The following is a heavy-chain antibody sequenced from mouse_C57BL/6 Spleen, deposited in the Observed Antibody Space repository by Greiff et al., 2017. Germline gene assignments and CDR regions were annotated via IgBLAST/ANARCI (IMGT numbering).Heavy chain of an antibody. Sequence: EVKLLESGPGLVKPSQSLSLTCSVTGYSITSGYYWNWIRQFPGNKLEWMGYISYDGSNNYNPSLKNRISITRDTSKNQFFLKLNSVTTEDTATYYCARDNKKAYYSNYDYAMDYWGQGTSVTVSS. J-gene: IGHJ4*01. CDR1: GYSITSGYY. V-gene: IGHV3-6*01. D-gene: IGHD2-5*01. CDR2: ISYDGSN. CDR3: ARDNKKAYYSNYDYAMDY.